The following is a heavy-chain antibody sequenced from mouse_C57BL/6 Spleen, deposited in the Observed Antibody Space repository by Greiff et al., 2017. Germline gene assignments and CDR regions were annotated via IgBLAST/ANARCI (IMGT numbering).Heavy chain of an antibody. CDR3: AREGLTAAWFAY. CDR2: ISDGGSYT. J-gene: IGHJ3*01. Sequence: EVQVVESGGGLVKPGGSLKLSCAASGFTFSSYAMSWVRQTPEKRLEWVATISDGGSYTYYPDNVKGRFTISRDNAKNNLYLQMSHLKSEDTAMYYCAREGLTAAWFAYWGQGTLVTVSA. D-gene: IGHD4-1*01. V-gene: IGHV5-4*01. CDR1: GFTFSSYA.